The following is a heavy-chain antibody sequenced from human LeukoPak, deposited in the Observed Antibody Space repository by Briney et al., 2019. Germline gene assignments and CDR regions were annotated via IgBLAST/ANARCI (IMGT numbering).Heavy chain of an antibody. J-gene: IGHJ4*02. V-gene: IGHV3-30*18. CDR2: ISYDGSNK. D-gene: IGHD5-18*01. CDR1: GFTFSSYG. CDR3: AKDDSAPDTAYESAYGPYFDY. Sequence: GGSLRLSCAASGFTFSSYGMHWVRQAPGKGLEWVAVISYDGSNKYYADSVKGRFTNSRDNSKNTLYLQMNSLRAEDTAVYYCAKDDSAPDTAYESAYGPYFDYWGQGTLVTVSS.